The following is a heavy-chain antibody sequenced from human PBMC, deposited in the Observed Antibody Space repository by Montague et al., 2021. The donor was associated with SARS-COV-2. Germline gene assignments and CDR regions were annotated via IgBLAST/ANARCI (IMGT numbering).Heavy chain of an antibody. Sequence: SETLSLTCNVTGATTNTCTHYWGWIRQPPGKVLEWIGSVYYTGKTYYNLSLKSRVTVSVATSNNYFSLILTSVTAADTAVYYCARLRQGEDHFDYWGRGTLVTVSS. CDR2: VYYTGKT. CDR1: GATTNTCTHY. V-gene: IGHV4-39*01. CDR3: ARLRQGEDHFDY. D-gene: IGHD3-16*01. J-gene: IGHJ4*02.